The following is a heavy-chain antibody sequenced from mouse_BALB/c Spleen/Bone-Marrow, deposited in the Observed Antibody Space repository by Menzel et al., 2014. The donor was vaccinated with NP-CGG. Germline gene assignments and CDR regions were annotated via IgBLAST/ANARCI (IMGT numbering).Heavy chain of an antibody. CDR3: ARNLRDPFAY. V-gene: IGHV2-6-4*01. CDR2: IWGGGST. J-gene: IGHJ3*01. CDR1: GFSLSRYS. Sequence: QVQLQQSGPGLVAPSQSLSITCTVSGFSLSRYSIHWIRQPPGNGLEWLGMIWGGGSTDYNSALKYRLSISKDNSKSQVFLKMNSLQTDDTAIYYCARNLRDPFAYWGQGTLVTVSA.